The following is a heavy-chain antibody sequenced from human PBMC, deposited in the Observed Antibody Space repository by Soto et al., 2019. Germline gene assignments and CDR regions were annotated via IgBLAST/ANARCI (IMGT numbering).Heavy chain of an antibody. J-gene: IGHJ4*02. CDR2: ISSSGSTI. CDR3: AGRGLSFYSGSSPPQFDY. V-gene: IGHV3-48*03. Sequence: PGGSLRLSCAASGFTFSSYEMNWVRQAPGKGLEWVSYISSSGSTIYYADSVKGRFTISRDNAKNSLYLQMNSLRAEDTAVYYCAGRGLSFYSGSSPPQFDYWGQGTMVTVYS. CDR1: GFTFSSYE. D-gene: IGHD6-6*01.